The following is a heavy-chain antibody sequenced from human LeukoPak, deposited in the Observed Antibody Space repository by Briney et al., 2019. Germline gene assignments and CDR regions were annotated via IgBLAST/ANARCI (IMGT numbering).Heavy chain of an antibody. D-gene: IGHD1-26*01. J-gene: IGHJ4*02. V-gene: IGHV1-2*02. CDR2: INPNSGGT. CDR1: GYTFTGYY. CDR3: ARRRSGIIPSIIFDY. Sequence: ASVKVSCKASGYTFTGYYMHWVRQAPGQGLEWMGWINPNSGGTNYAQKFQGRVTMTRDTSIRTAYMELSRLRSDDTAVYYCARRRSGIIPSIIFDYWGQGTLVTVSS.